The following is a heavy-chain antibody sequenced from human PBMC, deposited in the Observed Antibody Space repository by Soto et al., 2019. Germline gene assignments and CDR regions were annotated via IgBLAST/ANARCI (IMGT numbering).Heavy chain of an antibody. V-gene: IGHV3-30*03. CDR2: LSNDGSHE. D-gene: IGHD3-22*01. CDR3: VRGEIYYDSADSYYDFDI. Sequence: GGSLRLSCAASGFIFNNFAMHWVRQAPGKGLEWVAVLSNDGSHEYYADSVKGRFTFSRDNSKNTLYLQMSSLRPEDTAVYYCVRGEIYYDSADSYYDFDIWGQGTQVTVSS. J-gene: IGHJ4*02. CDR1: GFIFNNFA.